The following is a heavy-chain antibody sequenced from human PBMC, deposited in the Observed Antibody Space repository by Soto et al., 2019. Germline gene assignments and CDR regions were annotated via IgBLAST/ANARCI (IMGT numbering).Heavy chain of an antibody. CDR3: AGRWGHCSGGSCFYFDY. V-gene: IGHV1-46*01. Sequence: QVQLVQSGAEVKKPGASVRISCKASGYAFTNHYLHWVRQAPGQGLEWMGIINPSGGSATYSQKFQGRVTMTRDTSTSTSHMDMYSLRHEDTAVYCCAGRWGHCSGGSCFYFDYWGQGTLVTVSS. D-gene: IGHD2-15*01. CDR1: GYAFTNHY. CDR2: INPSGGSA. J-gene: IGHJ4*02.